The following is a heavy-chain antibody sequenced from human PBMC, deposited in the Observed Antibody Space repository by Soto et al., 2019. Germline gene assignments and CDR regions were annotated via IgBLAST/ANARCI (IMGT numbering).Heavy chain of an antibody. CDR3: ARRSSGYYQNWFDP. D-gene: IGHD3-22*01. CDR2: IYYSGST. CDR1: GGSISSYY. V-gene: IGHV4-59*01. J-gene: IGHJ5*02. Sequence: SETLSLTCTVSGGSISSYYWSWIRQPPGKGLEWIGYIYYSGSTNYNPSLKSRVTISVDTSKNQFSLKLSSVTAADTAVYYCARRSSGYYQNWFDPWGQGTLVTVSS.